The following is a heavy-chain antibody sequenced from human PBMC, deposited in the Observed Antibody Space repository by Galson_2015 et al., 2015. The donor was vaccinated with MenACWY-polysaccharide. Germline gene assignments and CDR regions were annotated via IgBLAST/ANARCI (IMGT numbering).Heavy chain of an antibody. V-gene: IGHV3-23*01. J-gene: IGHJ4*02. CDR3: ARLSGYTYRSPYYSDY. CDR2: MSGSGGST. CDR1: GFTFSSYA. D-gene: IGHD5-12*01. Sequence: SLRLSCAAAGFTFSSYAMSWVRQAPGKGLEWVSSMSGSGGSTYYGDSVKGRFTISRDNSKNTLYLQMNSLRAEETAIYYCARLSGYTYRSPYYSDYWGQGTLVTVSS.